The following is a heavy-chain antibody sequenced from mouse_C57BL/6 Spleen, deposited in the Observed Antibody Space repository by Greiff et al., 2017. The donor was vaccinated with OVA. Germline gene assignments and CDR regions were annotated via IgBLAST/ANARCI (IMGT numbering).Heavy chain of an antibody. CDR3: AKHGTTVEDYYAMDY. V-gene: IGHV2-9*01. CDR2: IWGGGST. J-gene: IGHJ4*01. Sequence: QVQLQQSGPGLVAPSQSLSITCTVSGFSLTSYGVDWVRQPPGKGLEWLGVIWGGGSTNYNSAPMSSLSISKDNSKSQVFLKMNSLQTDDTAMYYCAKHGTTVEDYYAMDYWGQGTSVTVSS. D-gene: IGHD1-1*01. CDR1: GFSLTSYG.